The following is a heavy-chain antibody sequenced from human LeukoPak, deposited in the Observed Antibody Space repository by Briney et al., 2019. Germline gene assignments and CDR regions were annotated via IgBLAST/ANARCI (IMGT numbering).Heavy chain of an antibody. CDR2: IIPILGIA. J-gene: IGHJ6*02. V-gene: IGHV1-69*04. CDR1: GASFTSYA. D-gene: IGHD4-17*01. CDR3: AREDPQTTVPEGMDV. Sequence: GSSVKVTCKASGASFTSYAISWVRQAPGQGLEWMGSIIPILGIANYAQKFQGRVTITADKSTRTVYVELSSLRSEDTAVYYRAREDPQTTVPEGMDVWGQGTTVTVSS.